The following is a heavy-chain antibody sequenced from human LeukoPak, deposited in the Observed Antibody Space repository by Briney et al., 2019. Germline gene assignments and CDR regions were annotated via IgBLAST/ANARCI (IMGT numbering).Heavy chain of an antibody. CDR1: VFTFCSYG. V-gene: IGHV3-30*02. CDR2: IRYDGNNK. Sequence: PGGSLRLSRAASVFTFCSYGMHAVRQAPRKGLERVAFIRYDGNNKYYADSVKGRFTISRDKSKNTLYLQMNSRRAEDTAVYYCAKGTPDYWGQGTLVTVS. CDR3: AKGTPDY. D-gene: IGHD2-2*01. J-gene: IGHJ4*02.